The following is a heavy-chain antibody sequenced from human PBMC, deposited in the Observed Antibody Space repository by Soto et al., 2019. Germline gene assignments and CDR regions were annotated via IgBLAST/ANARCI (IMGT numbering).Heavy chain of an antibody. D-gene: IGHD2-2*02. J-gene: IGHJ6*02. Sequence: ASVEVSCKASGYTFTRYDINWVRQATGQGLEWMGWMNPNSGNTGYGQKFQGRVTMTRNTSISTAYMELSSLRSEDTAVYYCARVGDFYTDDYFYYGIDVWGQGSPVTVS. CDR1: GYTFTRYD. CDR3: ARVGDFYTDDYFYYGIDV. V-gene: IGHV1-8*01. CDR2: MNPNSGNT.